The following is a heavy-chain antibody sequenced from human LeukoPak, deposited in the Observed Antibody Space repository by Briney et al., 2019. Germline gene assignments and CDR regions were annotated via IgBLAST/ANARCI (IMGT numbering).Heavy chain of an antibody. CDR2: IYGTGST. V-gene: IGHV4-38-2*01. D-gene: IGHD3-16*01. J-gene: IGHJ4*02. CDR3: ARYDSRGSASTRFDY. CDR1: GYSLGKNYY. Sequence: SETLSLTCAVSGYSLGKNYYWGWTRRPQGRGLEGIGGIYGTGSTSYPPSLMNRVTMSVDTSKNHFSLKLTSVTAADTAVYYCARYDSRGSASTRFDYWGQGILVTISS.